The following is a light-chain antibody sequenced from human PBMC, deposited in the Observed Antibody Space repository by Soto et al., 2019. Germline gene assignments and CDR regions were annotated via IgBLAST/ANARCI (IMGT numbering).Light chain of an antibody. Sequence: QSVLTQPPPVSAAPGQKGTISRSGSSPQNANYYVSWFQQLPGTAPKLLIYENNKRPSGIPGRFSGSKSGTSATLGITGLQTGDEADYYCGTWDSSLSGFVFGTGTKVTVL. CDR3: GTWDSSLSGFV. V-gene: IGLV1-51*02. CDR2: ENN. CDR1: SPQNANYY. J-gene: IGLJ1*01.